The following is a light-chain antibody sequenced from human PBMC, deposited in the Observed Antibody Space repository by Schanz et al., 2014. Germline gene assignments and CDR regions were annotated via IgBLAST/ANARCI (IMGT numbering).Light chain of an antibody. CDR2: AAS. Sequence: DIQLTQSPALLSASVGDRVTITCRASQTISNSLAWYQQRPGKAPKVLIYAASSLQRGAPSRFSGSGSGTEFTLTISSLQPEDFATYYCLQHNAYPLTFGQGTRLDI. CDR3: LQHNAYPLT. V-gene: IGKV1-9*01. J-gene: IGKJ5*01. CDR1: QTISNS.